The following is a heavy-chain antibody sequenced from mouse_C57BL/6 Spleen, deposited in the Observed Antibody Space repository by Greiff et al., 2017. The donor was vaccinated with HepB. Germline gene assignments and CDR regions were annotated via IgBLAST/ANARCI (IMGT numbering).Heavy chain of an antibody. CDR1: GYTFTNYW. D-gene: IGHD1-1*01. CDR3: ALNYYGRDYFDY. V-gene: IGHV1-63*01. CDR2: IYPGGGYT. Sequence: VKLQESGAELVRPGPSVKMSCKASGYTFTNYWIGWAKQRPGHGLEWIGDIYPGGGYTNYNEKFKGKATLTADKSSSTAYMQFSSLTSEDSAIYYCALNYYGRDYFDYWGQGTTLTVSS. J-gene: IGHJ2*01.